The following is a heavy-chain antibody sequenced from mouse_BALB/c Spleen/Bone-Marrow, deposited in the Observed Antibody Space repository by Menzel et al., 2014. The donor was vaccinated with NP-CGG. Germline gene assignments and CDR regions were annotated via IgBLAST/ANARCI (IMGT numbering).Heavy chain of an antibody. D-gene: IGHD2-1*01. J-gene: IGHJ3*01. V-gene: IGHV5-6-4*01. CDR1: GFTFSSYT. Sequence: EVQVVESGGGLVKPGGSLKLSCAASGFTFSSYTMSWVRQTPGKRLEWVATISSGGLYTYYPDSVKGRFTISRDNAKNTLYLQMSSLKSEDTAMYYCTRDYGNYAWSAYWGQGTLVTVSA. CDR3: TRDYGNYAWSAY. CDR2: ISSGGLYT.